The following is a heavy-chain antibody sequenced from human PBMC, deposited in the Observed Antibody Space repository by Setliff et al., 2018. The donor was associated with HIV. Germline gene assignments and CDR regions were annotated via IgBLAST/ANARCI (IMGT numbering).Heavy chain of an antibody. CDR2: IIPIFGTA. D-gene: IGHD3-10*01. CDR3: ARTREMVRGVITPAFDY. J-gene: IGHJ4*02. Sequence: SVKVSCKASGGTFSSYTINWVRQAPGQGLEWLGGIIPIFGTANYAQKFQGRVTITTDESTSTAYMELSSLRSEDTALYYCARTREMVRGVITPAFDYWGLGTLVTVSS. CDR1: GGTFSSYT. V-gene: IGHV1-69*05.